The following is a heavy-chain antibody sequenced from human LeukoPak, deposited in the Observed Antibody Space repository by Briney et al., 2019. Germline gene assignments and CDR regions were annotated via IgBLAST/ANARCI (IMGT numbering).Heavy chain of an antibody. Sequence: GGSLRLSCGGSGFTLSNYAMTWVRQAPGMGLEWVSSIATRDDTTFYADSVRGRFTISRDNSKNTMYLQMDSLRPEDTAIYHCARSRLLATGTGGYFDYWGQGTLVTVSS. CDR2: IATRDDTT. CDR3: ARSRLLATGTGGYFDY. J-gene: IGHJ4*02. CDR1: GFTLSNYA. V-gene: IGHV3-23*01. D-gene: IGHD1-1*01.